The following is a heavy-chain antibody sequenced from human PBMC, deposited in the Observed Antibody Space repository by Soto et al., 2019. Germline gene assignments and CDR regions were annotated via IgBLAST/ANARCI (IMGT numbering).Heavy chain of an antibody. J-gene: IGHJ6*04. D-gene: IGHD6-13*01. CDR3: ARGSIAAAGTWDYYYYGMDV. V-gene: IGHV4-31*03. Sequence: SETLSLTCTVSGGSISSVGYYWSWIRQHPGKGLEWIGYIYYSGSTYYNPSLKSRVTISVDTSKNQFSLKLSSVTAADTAVYYCARGSIAAAGTWDYYYYGMDVCGKGTKVT. CDR1: GGSISSVGYY. CDR2: IYYSGST.